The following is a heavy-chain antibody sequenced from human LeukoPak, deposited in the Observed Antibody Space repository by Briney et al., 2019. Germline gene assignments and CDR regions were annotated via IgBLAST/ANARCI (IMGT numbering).Heavy chain of an antibody. V-gene: IGHV1-24*01. D-gene: IGHD6-6*01. Sequence: ASVKVSCKVSGYTLTELSIHWVRQAPGKGVEWRGGFDPEDGETIYAQQFQRRVPMTEDTSTDPAYMQLSSLRSEDTAVYYCATVAPLYRSSSRYDYYYYMDVWGKGPTVTVPS. CDR1: GYTLTELS. J-gene: IGHJ6*03. CDR2: FDPEDGET. CDR3: ATVAPLYRSSSRYDYYYYMDV.